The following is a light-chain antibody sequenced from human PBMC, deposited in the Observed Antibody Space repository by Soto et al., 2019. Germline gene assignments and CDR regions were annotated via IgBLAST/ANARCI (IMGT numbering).Light chain of an antibody. CDR3: QQYSYYT. CDR1: QGISSY. J-gene: IGKJ2*01. V-gene: IGKV1-8*01. Sequence: AIRMTQSPSSLSASTGDRVTITCRASQGISSYLAWYQQKPGKAPKLLIYAASTLQSGVPSRFSGSGSGTAFTLTIICLQSEDFATYYCQQYSYYTFGQGTKLEIK. CDR2: AAS.